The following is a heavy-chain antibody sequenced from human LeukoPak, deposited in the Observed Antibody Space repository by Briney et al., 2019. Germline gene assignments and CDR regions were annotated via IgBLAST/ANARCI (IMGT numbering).Heavy chain of an antibody. V-gene: IGHV4-34*01. CDR2: IYYSGST. Sequence: SETLSLTCAVYGGSFSGYYWSWIRQPPGKGLEWVGSIYYSGSTYYNPSLKSRVTISVDTSKNQFSLKLSSVTAADTAVYYCARIDYGDYVEYYFDYWGQGTLVTVSS. CDR3: ARIDYGDYVEYYFDY. CDR1: GGSFSGYY. D-gene: IGHD4-17*01. J-gene: IGHJ4*02.